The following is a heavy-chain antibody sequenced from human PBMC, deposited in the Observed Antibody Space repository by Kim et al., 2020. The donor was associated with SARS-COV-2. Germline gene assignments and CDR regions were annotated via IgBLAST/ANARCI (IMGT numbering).Heavy chain of an antibody. D-gene: IGHD3-10*01. J-gene: IGHJ4*02. CDR3: ARDLAYYGSGSYTNLDY. V-gene: IGHV3-30*01. Sequence: VKGRFTISRDNSKNTLYLQMNSLRAEDTAVYYCARDLAYYGSGSYTNLDYWGQGTLVTVSS.